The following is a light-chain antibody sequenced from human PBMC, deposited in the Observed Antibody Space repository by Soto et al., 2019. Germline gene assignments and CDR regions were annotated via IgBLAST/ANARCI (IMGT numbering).Light chain of an antibody. V-gene: IGKV1-33*01. CDR2: DAS. Sequence: DLQMTQSPSSLSASVGDRVTITCQASQDISNYLNWYQQKPGKAPKLLIYDASNLETGVPSRFSGSGSGTDFTFTISTLQPEDIGTNYCPQYDNPPPFAFGPGTKVDIK. J-gene: IGKJ3*01. CDR3: PQYDNPPPFA. CDR1: QDISNY.